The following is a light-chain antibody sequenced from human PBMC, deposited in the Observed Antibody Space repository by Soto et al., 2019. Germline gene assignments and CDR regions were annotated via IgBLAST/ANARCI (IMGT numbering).Light chain of an antibody. V-gene: IGLV2-8*01. J-gene: IGLJ1*01. CDR2: EVS. Sequence: QSVLTQSPSASGSPGQSVTISCTGTSSDVGGYNYVSWYEQHPGKAPKLLIYEVSQRPSGVPDRFSGSKSGNTASLTVSGSQAEDEADYFCKSYAGSNTYVFGSGTKVTVL. CDR1: SSDVGGYNY. CDR3: KSYAGSNTYV.